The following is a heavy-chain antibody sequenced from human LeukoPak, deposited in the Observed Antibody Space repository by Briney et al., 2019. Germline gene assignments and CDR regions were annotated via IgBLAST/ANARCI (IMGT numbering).Heavy chain of an antibody. D-gene: IGHD3-22*01. J-gene: IGHJ5*02. CDR2: ISASGGGT. CDR1: GFTFSNYG. CDR3: AKGSSGYVLEWFDP. Sequence: GGSLRLSCAASGFTFSNYGRSWVRQAPGQGLEWVSAISASGGGTYYADSEKGRFTISRDNSKDPLYLQMNSLRAEDTAVYYCAKGSSGYVLEWFDPWGQGTLVTVSS. V-gene: IGHV3-23*01.